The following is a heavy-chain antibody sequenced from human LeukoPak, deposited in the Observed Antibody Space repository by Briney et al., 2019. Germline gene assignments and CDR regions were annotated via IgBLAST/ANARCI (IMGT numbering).Heavy chain of an antibody. CDR1: GFLFAGYA. CDR3: ARGQNYYDSSGYKDRDY. Sequence: GGSLRLSCASSGFLFAGYAMNWVRQAPGKGPEWVSSISGSGGSTYYADSVKGRFTISRDNAKNSLYLQMNSLRAEDTAVYYCARGQNYYDSSGYKDRDYWGQGTLVTVSS. CDR2: ISGSGGST. J-gene: IGHJ4*02. D-gene: IGHD3-22*01. V-gene: IGHV3-23*01.